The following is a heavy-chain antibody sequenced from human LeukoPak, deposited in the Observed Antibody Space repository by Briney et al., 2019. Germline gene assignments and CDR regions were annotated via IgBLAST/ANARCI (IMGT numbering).Heavy chain of an antibody. J-gene: IGHJ4*02. Sequence: SETLSLTCTVSGGSISSSSYYWGWIRQPPGKGLGWIGSIYYSGSTYYNPSLKSRVTISVDTSKNQFSLKLSSVTAADTAVYYCARTNYDSSGYYYSPYYYFDYWGQGTLVTVSS. CDR1: GGSISSSSYY. CDR2: IYYSGST. CDR3: ARTNYDSSGYYYSPYYYFDY. D-gene: IGHD3-22*01. V-gene: IGHV4-39*07.